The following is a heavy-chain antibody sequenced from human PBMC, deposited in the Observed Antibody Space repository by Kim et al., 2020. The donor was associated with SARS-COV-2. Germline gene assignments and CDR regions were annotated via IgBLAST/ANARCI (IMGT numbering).Heavy chain of an antibody. D-gene: IGHD1-1*01. V-gene: IGHV3-21*01. CDR3: SESTWKENPGSFSS. J-gene: IGHJ5*02. Sequence: DSVKGRFTISRDNAKNSLYLQMNSLRAEDTAVYYCSESTWKENPGSFSSWGQGTLVTVSS.